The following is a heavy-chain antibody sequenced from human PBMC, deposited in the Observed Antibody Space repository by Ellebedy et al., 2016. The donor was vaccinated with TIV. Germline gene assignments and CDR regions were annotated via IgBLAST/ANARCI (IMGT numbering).Heavy chain of an antibody. V-gene: IGHV1-2*02. CDR1: GYTFTGYY. Sequence: AASVKVSCKASGYTFTGYYMHWVRQAPGQGLEWMGWINPNSGGTNYAQKFQGRVTMTRDTSISTAYMELSRLRSDDTAVYYCARFPASAAGKGYGMDVWGQGTTVTVSS. CDR2: INPNSGGT. J-gene: IGHJ6*02. CDR3: ARFPASAAGKGYGMDV. D-gene: IGHD6-13*01.